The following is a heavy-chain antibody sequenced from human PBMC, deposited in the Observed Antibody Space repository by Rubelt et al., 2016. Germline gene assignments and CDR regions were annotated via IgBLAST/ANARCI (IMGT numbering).Heavy chain of an antibody. CDR3: ARRGYYDFPGDV. Sequence: QLQLQESGPGLVKPSETLSLTCTVSGGSISSSSYYWGWIRHPPGKGLEWIGSIYYSGSTYYNPSLKSRVTRSVDTYKNQFSLKLSSVTAADTAVYYCARRGYYDFPGDVWGKGTTVTVSS. D-gene: IGHD3-3*01. CDR1: GGSISSSSYY. CDR2: IYYSGST. V-gene: IGHV4-39*01. J-gene: IGHJ6*04.